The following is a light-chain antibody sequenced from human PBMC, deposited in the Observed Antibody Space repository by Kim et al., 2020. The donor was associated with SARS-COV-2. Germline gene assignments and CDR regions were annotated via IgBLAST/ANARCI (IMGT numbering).Light chain of an antibody. CDR3: QAWDSKQVV. Sequence: SYELTQPPSVSVSPGQTATMTCSGDGLGNKFVCWYQQKPGQSPVLVIYEDTKRPSGTPERFSGSNSGNTASLTITATQAMDEADYYCQAWDSKQVVFGGGTQLTVL. V-gene: IGLV3-1*01. CDR2: EDT. J-gene: IGLJ2*01. CDR1: GLGNKF.